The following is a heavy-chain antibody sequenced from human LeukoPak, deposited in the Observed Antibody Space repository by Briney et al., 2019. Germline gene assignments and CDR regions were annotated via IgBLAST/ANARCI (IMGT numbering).Heavy chain of an antibody. J-gene: IGHJ4*02. CDR3: ARENYDFWSGYPIFDY. CDR2: IYYSGST. V-gene: IGHV4-39*07. D-gene: IGHD3-3*01. Sequence: KASETLSLTCTVSGGSISSSSYYWGWIRQPPGKGLEWIGSIYYSGSTYYNPSLKSRVTISVDTSKNQFSLKLSSVTAADTAVYYCARENYDFWSGYPIFDYWGQGTLVTVSS. CDR1: GGSISSSSYY.